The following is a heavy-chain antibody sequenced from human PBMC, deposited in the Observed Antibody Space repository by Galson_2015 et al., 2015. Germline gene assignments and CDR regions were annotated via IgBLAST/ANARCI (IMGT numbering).Heavy chain of an antibody. V-gene: IGHV3-33*01. CDR2: IWYDGGYE. CDR1: GFTFSSYG. CDR3: ARDRGYGSEFSDY. Sequence: SLRLSCAASGFTFSSYGMHWVRQAPGKGLEWVATIWYDGGYEYFADSVKGRFTVTRDNSKNTLYLQMNSLRAEDTAVYYCARDRGYGSEFSDYWGQGTLVTVS. J-gene: IGHJ4*02. D-gene: IGHD5-12*01.